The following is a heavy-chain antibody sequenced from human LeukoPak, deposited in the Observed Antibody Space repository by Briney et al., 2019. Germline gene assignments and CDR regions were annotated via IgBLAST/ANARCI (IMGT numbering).Heavy chain of an antibody. CDR3: ARDRRRVSGGGINPWFDP. D-gene: IGHD3-16*01. J-gene: IGHJ5*02. Sequence: SETLSLTCTVSGGSISSGGYYWSWIRQPPGKGLEWIGYIYHSGSTYYNPFLKSRVTISVDRSKNQFSLKLSSVTAADTAVYYCARDRRRVSGGGINPWFDPWGQGTLVTVSS. V-gene: IGHV4-30-2*01. CDR2: IYHSGST. CDR1: GGSISSGGYY.